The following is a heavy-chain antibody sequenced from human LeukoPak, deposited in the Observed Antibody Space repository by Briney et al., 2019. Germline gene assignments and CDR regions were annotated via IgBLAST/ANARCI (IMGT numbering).Heavy chain of an antibody. V-gene: IGHV1-2*02. CDR2: INPNSGVT. CDR3: ARVGYYYDSSGYPPTRDDAFDI. J-gene: IGHJ3*02. Sequence: GASVKVSCKASGYTFTGYYMHWMRQAPGQGLEWMGWINPNSGVTSYAQKFQGRVTTTRDTSISTAYMELSRLRSDDTAVYYCARVGYYYDSSGYPPTRDDAFDIWGQGTMVTVSS. D-gene: IGHD3-22*01. CDR1: GYTFTGYY.